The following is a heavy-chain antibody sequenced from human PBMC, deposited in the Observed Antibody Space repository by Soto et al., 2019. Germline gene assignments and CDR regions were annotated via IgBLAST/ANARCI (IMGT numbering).Heavy chain of an antibody. Sequence: SATLSHTCTFAGSSFHTSYWGWILQPPGPGPEWIGYVYYAGATNYNPSLESRVTISPDTSRNQFSLNLRSVTAADTAVYYCARVTGDWGTSSHYDGMEVWGPWTTGT. J-gene: IGHJ6*01. D-gene: IGHD3-10*01. CDR3: ARVTGDWGTSSHYDGMEV. CDR2: VYYAGAT. CDR1: GSSFHTSY. V-gene: IGHV4-59*01.